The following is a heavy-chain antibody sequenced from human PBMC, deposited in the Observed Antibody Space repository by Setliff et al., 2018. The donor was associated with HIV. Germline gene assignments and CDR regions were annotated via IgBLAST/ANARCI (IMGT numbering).Heavy chain of an antibody. CDR3: ARVAYASLSSSWYLLDYYYYLGV. V-gene: IGHV1-2*02. D-gene: IGHD6-13*01. CDR1: GYTFSGYY. Sequence: ASVKVSCKASGYTFSGYYMHWVRQAPGQGLEWMGWINPNNGGTNYAQKFQGRVTMTGDTSISTVYMELSSLRSDDTAVYYCARVAYASLSSSWYLLDYYYYLGVWGKGTTVTVSS. CDR2: INPNNGGT. J-gene: IGHJ6*03.